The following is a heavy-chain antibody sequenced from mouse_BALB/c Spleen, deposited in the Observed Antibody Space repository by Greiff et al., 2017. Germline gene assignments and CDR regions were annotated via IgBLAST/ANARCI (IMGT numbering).Heavy chain of an antibody. D-gene: IGHD1-2*01. CDR1: GYSFTGYF. J-gene: IGHJ2*01. CDR2: INPYNGDT. V-gene: IGHV1-37*01. Sequence: EVQLQQSGPELVKPGASVKISCKASGYSFTGYFMNWVKQSHGKSLEWIGRINPYNGDTFYNQKFTGKATLTVDKSSSTAHMELLSLTSEDSAVYYCVIHYYGYDYYFDYWGQGTTRTVSS. CDR3: VIHYYGYDYYFDY.